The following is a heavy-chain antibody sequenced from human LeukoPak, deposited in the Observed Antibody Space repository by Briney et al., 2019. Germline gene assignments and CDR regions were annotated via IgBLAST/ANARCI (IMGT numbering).Heavy chain of an antibody. CDR1: GGTFSSYA. CDR3: ARDRDLAYCGGDCSPYGDY. V-gene: IGHV1-46*01. CDR2: INPSGGST. J-gene: IGHJ4*02. D-gene: IGHD2-21*02. Sequence: ASVKVSCKASGGTFSSYAISWVRQAPGQGLEWMGIINPSGGSTSYAQKLQGRVTMTTDTSTSTAYMELRSLRSDDTAVYYCARDRDLAYCGGDCSPYGDYWGQGTLVTVSS.